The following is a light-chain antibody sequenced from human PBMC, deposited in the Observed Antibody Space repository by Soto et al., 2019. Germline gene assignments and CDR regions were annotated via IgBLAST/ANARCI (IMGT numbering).Light chain of an antibody. CDR1: QGIRTD. J-gene: IGKJ1*01. CDR3: LQDYNYPLT. CDR2: GAS. V-gene: IGKV1-6*01. Sequence: AIQLTQSPSSLSASVGDRVTITCRASQGIRTDLGWYKQKPGKAPEIMISGASDLQSGVPSRFRGSGGGTSFSLTISSLQPEDFDTYYCLQDYNYPLTFGQGTKVDI.